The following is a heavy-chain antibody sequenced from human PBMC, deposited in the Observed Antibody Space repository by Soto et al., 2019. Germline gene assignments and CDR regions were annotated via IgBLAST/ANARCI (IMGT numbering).Heavy chain of an antibody. D-gene: IGHD6-13*01. Sequence: QVQLVQSGAEVKKPGASVKVSCKASGYTFTSYAMHWVRQAPGQRLEWMGWINAGNGNTKYSQKFQGRVTITRDTSASTAYMELSSLRSEDTAVYYCARAPAMAAALDYWGQGTLVTVSS. CDR2: INAGNGNT. J-gene: IGHJ4*02. V-gene: IGHV1-3*01. CDR1: GYTFTSYA. CDR3: ARAPAMAAALDY.